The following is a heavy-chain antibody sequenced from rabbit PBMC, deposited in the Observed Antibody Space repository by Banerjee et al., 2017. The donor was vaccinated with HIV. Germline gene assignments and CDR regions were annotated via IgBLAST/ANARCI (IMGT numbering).Heavy chain of an antibody. V-gene: IGHV1S40*01. D-gene: IGHD1-1*01. CDR3: ARDGVNSGGVPFDF. J-gene: IGHJ6*01. CDR1: GIDFSSSDW. CDR2: IVVGSSGST. Sequence: QSLEESGGDLVTPGASLTLTCTASGIDFSSSDWICWVRQAPGKGLEWIACIVVGSSGSTYYASWAKGRFTISKTSSTTVTLQMTSLTAADTATYFCARDGVNSGGVPFDFWGPGTLVTVS.